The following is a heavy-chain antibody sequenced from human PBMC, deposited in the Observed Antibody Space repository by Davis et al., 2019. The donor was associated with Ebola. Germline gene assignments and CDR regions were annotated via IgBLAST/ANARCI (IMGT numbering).Heavy chain of an antibody. CDR2: IRYDGSDE. D-gene: IGHD6-19*01. J-gene: IGHJ3*02. CDR3: ASSGYNSGWTRHAFDI. V-gene: IGHV3-30*02. Sequence: PGGSLRLSCAASGFTFSSYAMGWVRQAPGKGLEWVAFIRYDGSDENYADSVKGRFTISRDNSKNTLYVQMNSLRVEDTAVYYCASSGYNSGWTRHAFDIWGQGTMVTVSS. CDR1: GFTFSSYA.